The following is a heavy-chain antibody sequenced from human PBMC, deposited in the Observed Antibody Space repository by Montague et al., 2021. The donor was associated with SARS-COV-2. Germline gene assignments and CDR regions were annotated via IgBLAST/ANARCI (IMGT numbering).Heavy chain of an antibody. CDR2: VHCTGST. D-gene: IGHD1-1*01. Sequence: SETLSLTCEVSGGSISSYYWSWIRQSPGKGLEWIGYVHCTGSTKYNPSLKTRVTLSLDTPKKHCSLKLKSVTAADTAVYYCARAQNTCFIANCVNYFEVWGLGALATVSS. V-gene: IGHV4-59*01. CDR1: GGSISSYY. CDR3: ARAQNTCFIANCVNYFEV. J-gene: IGHJ4*02.